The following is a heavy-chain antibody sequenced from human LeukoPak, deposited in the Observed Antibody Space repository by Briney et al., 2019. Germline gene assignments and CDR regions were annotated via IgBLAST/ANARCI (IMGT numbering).Heavy chain of an antibody. CDR3: ANPHYYDEAGYSPY. CDR2: ISGSGSST. Sequence: LPGGSLRLSCAASGFSFETYAMSWVRQTPGKGLEWVSAISGSGSSTYYADSAKGRSTISRDNSKNTLYLQLTSLRAEDTAVYYCANPHYYDEAGYSPYWGQGTLVTVSS. CDR1: GFSFETYA. J-gene: IGHJ4*02. V-gene: IGHV3-23*01. D-gene: IGHD3-22*01.